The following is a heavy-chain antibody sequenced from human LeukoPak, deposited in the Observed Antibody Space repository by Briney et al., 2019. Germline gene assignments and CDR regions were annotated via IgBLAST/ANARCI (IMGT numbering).Heavy chain of an antibody. CDR1: GGTFSSYT. Sequence: GASVKVSCKASGGTFSSYTISWVRQAPGQGLEWMGRIIPILGIANYAQKFQGRVTITADKSTSTAYMELSSLRSEDTAVYYCARDQRLILEWLSSSRYGMDVWGQGTTVTDSS. CDR2: IIPILGIA. J-gene: IGHJ6*02. V-gene: IGHV1-69*04. CDR3: ARDQRLILEWLSSSRYGMDV. D-gene: IGHD3-3*01.